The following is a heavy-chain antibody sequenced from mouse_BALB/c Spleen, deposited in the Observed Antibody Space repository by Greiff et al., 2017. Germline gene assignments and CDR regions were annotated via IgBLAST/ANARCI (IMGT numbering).Heavy chain of an antibody. CDR2: ISYSGST. J-gene: IGHJ2*01. D-gene: IGHD2-4*01. CDR1: GYSITSDYA. Sequence: EVKLMESGPGLVKPSQSLSLTCTVTGYSITSDYAWNWIRQFPGNKLEWMGYISYSGSTSYNPSLKSRISITRDTSKNQFFLQLNSVTTEDTATYYCAREGYDYDDYFDYGGQGTTLTVSS. V-gene: IGHV3-2*02. CDR3: AREGYDYDDYFDY.